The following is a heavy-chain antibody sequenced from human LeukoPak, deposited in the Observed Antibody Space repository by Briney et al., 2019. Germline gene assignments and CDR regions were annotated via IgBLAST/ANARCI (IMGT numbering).Heavy chain of an antibody. CDR2: ITHSGST. V-gene: IGHV4-34*01. CDR3: ASRSGSFSDALDI. CDR1: GGSLSGYY. J-gene: IGHJ3*02. D-gene: IGHD3-10*01. Sequence: SETLSLTCAVYGGSLSGYYWSWIRQPPGKGLEWIGEITHSGSTNYNPSLKSRVTISVDTSKNQFSLKLSSVTAADTAVCYCASRSGSFSDALDIWGQGTLVTVSS.